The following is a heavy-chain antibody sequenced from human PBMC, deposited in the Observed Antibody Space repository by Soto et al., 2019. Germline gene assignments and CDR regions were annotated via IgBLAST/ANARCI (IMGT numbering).Heavy chain of an antibody. CDR2: IYYMGRT. V-gene: IGHV4-59*01. J-gene: IGHJ5*02. CDR1: DSIRTDY. Sequence: SETLSLTCTVDSIRTDYCNGIRQSPGKGLEWIGYIYYMGRTNYNPSLRSRVTMSIETSRTKFSLKLRSVTDGDTAVYYCARDQVGVRYLDSWGKGALVT. CDR3: ARDQVGVRYLDS. D-gene: IGHD3-16*02.